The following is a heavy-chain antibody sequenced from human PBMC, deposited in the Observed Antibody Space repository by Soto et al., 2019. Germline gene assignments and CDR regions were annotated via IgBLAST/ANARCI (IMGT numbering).Heavy chain of an antibody. V-gene: IGHV4-59*01. CDR3: ARGEDAFFYYGLDV. CDR1: GGSITSSY. CDR2: IYDTGISGYTPST. J-gene: IGHJ6*02. Sequence: SETLSLTCTVSGGSITSSYWSWIRRPPGKGLEWIAYIYDTGISGYTPSTSYNPSLKSRVTMSVDTSKSQISLKLTSVTAADTAVYYCARGEDAFFYYGLDVWGQGITVTVSS.